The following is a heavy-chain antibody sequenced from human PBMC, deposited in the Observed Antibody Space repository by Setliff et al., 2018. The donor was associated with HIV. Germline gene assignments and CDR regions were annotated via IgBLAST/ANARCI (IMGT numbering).Heavy chain of an antibody. D-gene: IGHD1-7*01. CDR1: GDSITRGSYY. V-gene: IGHV4-61*09. J-gene: IGHJ6*03. CDR3: ARGDGTKYYYYYYMDV. Sequence: PSETLSLTCTVSGDSITRGSYYWSWIRQPAGKGLEWIGHIYTSGKTHYSPSLKSRITISADTSKNQLSLNLSSVTAADTAVYYCARGDGTKYYYYYYMDVWGKGTTVTVSS. CDR2: IYTSGKT.